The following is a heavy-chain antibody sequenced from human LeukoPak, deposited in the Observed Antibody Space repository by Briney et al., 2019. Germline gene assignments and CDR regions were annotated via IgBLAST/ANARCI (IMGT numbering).Heavy chain of an antibody. CDR1: GGSISSSSYY. CDR3: ARELEGSGRKGVDSYYYYYMDV. J-gene: IGHJ6*03. CDR2: IYYSGST. Sequence: SSETLSLTCTVSGGSISSSSYYWGWIRQPPGKGLEWIGSIYYSGSTYYNPSLKSRVTISVDTSKNQFSLKLSSVTAADTAVYYCARELEGSGRKGVDSYYYYYMDVWGKGTTVTISS. D-gene: IGHD3-10*01. V-gene: IGHV4-39*07.